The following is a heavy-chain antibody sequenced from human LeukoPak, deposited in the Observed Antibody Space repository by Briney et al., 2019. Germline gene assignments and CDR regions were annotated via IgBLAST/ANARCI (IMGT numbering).Heavy chain of an antibody. Sequence: GASVKVSCKASGYTFSTYGISWVRQAPGQGLEWMGWISTYKGNTNYAQKLQGRVTMTTDTSTSTAYMELSSLSSDDTAVYYCARGTTADIDYWGPGTLVTVSS. CDR1: GYTFSTYG. CDR2: ISTYKGNT. CDR3: ARGTTADIDY. V-gene: IGHV1-18*01. J-gene: IGHJ4*02. D-gene: IGHD5-12*01.